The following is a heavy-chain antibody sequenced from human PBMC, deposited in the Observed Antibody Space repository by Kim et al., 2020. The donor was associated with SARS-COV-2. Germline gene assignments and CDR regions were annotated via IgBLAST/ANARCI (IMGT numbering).Heavy chain of an antibody. D-gene: IGHD1-20*01. CDR2: IYYSGST. CDR1: GGSVSSGSYY. J-gene: IGHJ5*02. CDR3: ARVGGYNWNRGSRWFDP. V-gene: IGHV4-61*01. Sequence: SETLSLTCTVSGGSVSSGSYYWSWIRQRPGKGLEWIGYIYYSGSTNYNPSLKRRVTISVDTSKNQFSLKLSSVTAADTAVYYCARVGGYNWNRGSRWFDPWGEGALATVSS.